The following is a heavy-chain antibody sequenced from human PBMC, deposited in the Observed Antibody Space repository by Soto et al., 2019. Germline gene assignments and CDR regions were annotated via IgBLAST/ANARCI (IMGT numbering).Heavy chain of an antibody. D-gene: IGHD5-12*01. V-gene: IGHV1-46*01. CDR2: INPSGGST. J-gene: IGHJ5*02. CDR3: ARDGDKSGGANRRRNWFDP. CDR1: GYTFTNYY. Sequence: ASVKVACTASGYTFTNYYMPWVRQAPGQGLEWVGIINPSGGSTNYAQRFQGRVTMTRDTSTSTVYMELNSLRSEDTAVYYCARDGDKSGGANRRRNWFDPWGQGTMVTVSS.